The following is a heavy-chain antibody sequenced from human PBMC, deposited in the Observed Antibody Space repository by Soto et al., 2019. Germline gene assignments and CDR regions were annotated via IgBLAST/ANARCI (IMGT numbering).Heavy chain of an antibody. J-gene: IGHJ4*02. CDR2: IYYSGNT. V-gene: IGHV4-39*01. CDR3: ASSSPFHY. D-gene: IGHD6-6*01. Sequence: SETQCLTCSVASASRSGSADYWSWIRQPPGRGPEWIGSIYYSGNTYYKPSLKSRVSISIDTSRNQFSLKLTSVTAADTGVYYCASSSPFHYWGPGILVTVSS. CDR1: SASRSGSADY.